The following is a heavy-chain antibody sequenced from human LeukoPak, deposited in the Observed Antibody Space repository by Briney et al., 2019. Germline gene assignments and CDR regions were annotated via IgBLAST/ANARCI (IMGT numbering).Heavy chain of an antibody. J-gene: IGHJ4*02. CDR1: GFTLSSYA. D-gene: IGHD2-2*01. CDR2: ISGSGDST. CDR3: TRTRGCSSTSCYADY. V-gene: IGHV3-23*01. Sequence: AGGSLRLSCAASGFTLSSYAMTWVRQAPGKGLEWVSGISGSGDSTYYADSVKGRFTISRDNSKNTLYLQMNSLRAEDTAGYYCTRTRGCSSTSCYADYWGQGALVTVSS.